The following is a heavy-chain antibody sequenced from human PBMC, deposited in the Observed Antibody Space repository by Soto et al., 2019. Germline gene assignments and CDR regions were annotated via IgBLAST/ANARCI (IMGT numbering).Heavy chain of an antibody. CDR1: GFTFSSYG. CDR3: ARDPGYSSIGGMDA. V-gene: IGHV3-33*01. J-gene: IGHJ6*02. CDR2: IWYDGSNK. Sequence: PGGSLRLSCAASGFTFSSYGMHWVRQAPGKGLEWVAVIWYDGSNKYYADSVKGRFTISRDNSKNTLYLQMNSLRAEDTAVYYCARDPGYSSIGGMDAWGQGTTVTVSS. D-gene: IGHD6-19*01.